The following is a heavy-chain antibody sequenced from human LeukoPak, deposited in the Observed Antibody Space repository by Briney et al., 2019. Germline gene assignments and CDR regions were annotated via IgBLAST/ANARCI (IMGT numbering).Heavy chain of an antibody. V-gene: IGHV1-2*02. J-gene: IGHJ5*02. Sequence: GASVKVSCKASGYTFTGYYMHWVRQAPGQGLEWMGWINPNSGGTNYAQKFQGRVTMTRDTSISTAYMELSRLRSDDTAVYYRARAAAAFNWFDPWGQGTLVTVSS. D-gene: IGHD6-13*01. CDR1: GYTFTGYY. CDR3: ARAAAAFNWFDP. CDR2: INPNSGGT.